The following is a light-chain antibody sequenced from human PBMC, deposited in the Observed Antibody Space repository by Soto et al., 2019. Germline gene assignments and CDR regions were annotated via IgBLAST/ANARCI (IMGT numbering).Light chain of an antibody. CDR2: EVS. J-gene: IGLJ1*01. V-gene: IGLV2-8*01. CDR3: SSYAGSLYV. Sequence: QSALTQPPSASGSPGQSVTISCTGTSSDVGEYNYVSWYQQHPGKAPKLMIYEVSKRPSGGPDRFSGSKSGNTASLTVSGLQSEDEADYYCSSYAGSLYVFGTGTKLTVL. CDR1: SSDVGEYNY.